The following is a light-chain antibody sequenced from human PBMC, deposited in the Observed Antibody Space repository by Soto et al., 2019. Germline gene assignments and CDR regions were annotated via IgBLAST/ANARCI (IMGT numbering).Light chain of an antibody. V-gene: IGLV2-14*01. J-gene: IGLJ1*01. CDR3: SSYTSSSTRV. CDR1: SSDVGGYKY. Sequence: QSVLTQPASVSGSPGQSITISCTGTSSDVGGYKYVSWYQQHPGEAPKLMIYDVSNRPSGVSNRFSGSKSGNTASLTISGLQAEDEADYYCSSYTSSSTRVFGTGTXVTV. CDR2: DVS.